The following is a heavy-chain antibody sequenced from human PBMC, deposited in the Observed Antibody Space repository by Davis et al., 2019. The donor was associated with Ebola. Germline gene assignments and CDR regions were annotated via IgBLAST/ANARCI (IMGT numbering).Heavy chain of an antibody. J-gene: IGHJ4*02. CDR3: ARGYSSSSIDFDY. D-gene: IGHD6-6*01. Sequence: TLSLTCTVSGGSISSGDYYWSWIRQPPGKALEWLARIDWDDDKFYSTSLKTRLTISKDTSKNQVVLTMTNMDPVDTATYYCARGYSSSSIDFDYWGQGTLVTVSS. CDR1: GGSISSGDYY. CDR2: IDWDDDK. V-gene: IGHV2-70*16.